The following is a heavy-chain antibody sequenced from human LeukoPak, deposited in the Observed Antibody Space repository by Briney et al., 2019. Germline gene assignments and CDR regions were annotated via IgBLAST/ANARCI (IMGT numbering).Heavy chain of an antibody. CDR3: VREVVMPVAPSTIGTSGRPLYEYYGLDV. CDR2: IYGGGDT. J-gene: IGHJ6*02. Sequence: GGSLRLSCAASGFPVTDNYMNWVRQSSGKGLEWVSVIYGGGDTNYADSVKGRFIISRDPSKNTVYLQMHSLGAEDTAVYYCVREVVMPVAPSTIGTSGRPLYEYYGLDVWGQGTTVAVSS. V-gene: IGHV3-53*01. CDR1: GFPVTDNY. D-gene: IGHD6-13*01.